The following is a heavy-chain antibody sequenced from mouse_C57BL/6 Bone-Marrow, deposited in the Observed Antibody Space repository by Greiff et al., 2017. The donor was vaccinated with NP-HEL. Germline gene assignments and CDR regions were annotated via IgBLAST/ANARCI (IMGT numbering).Heavy chain of an antibody. Sequence: DVHLVESGGGLVQPGGSLKLSCAASGFTFSDYGMAWVRQAPRKGPEWVAFISNLAYSIYYADTVTGRFTISRENAKNTLYLEMSSLRSEDTAMYYCARLDYGLDYWGQGTTLTVSS. V-gene: IGHV5-15*01. J-gene: IGHJ2*01. CDR3: ARLDYGLDY. CDR2: ISNLAYSI. CDR1: GFTFSDYG. D-gene: IGHD2-4*01.